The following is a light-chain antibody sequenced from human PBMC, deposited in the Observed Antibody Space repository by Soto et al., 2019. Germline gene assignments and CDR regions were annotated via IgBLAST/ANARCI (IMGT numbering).Light chain of an antibody. V-gene: IGKV3-20*01. Sequence: IVLTQSPATLSLSPWESDTLFCRASQSISCYVACHQQKPGHAPRLLINGASIRASGIPDRISGGWAGTYFTIIISILQPDDVAVYYCHQNDSWTFGQGTKVDI. CDR2: GAS. CDR3: HQNDSWT. J-gene: IGKJ1*01. CDR1: QSISCY.